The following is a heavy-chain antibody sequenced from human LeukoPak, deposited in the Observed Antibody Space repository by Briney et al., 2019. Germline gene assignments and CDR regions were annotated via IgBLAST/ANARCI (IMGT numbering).Heavy chain of an antibody. Sequence: SETLSLTCAVYGGSFSGYYWSWIRQPAGKGLEWIGRIYTSGSTNYSPSLKSRVTMSVDTSKNQFSLKLSSVTAADTAVYYCARDAIRTYYYDSSGYYRGSDYSFDIWGQGTMVTVSS. J-gene: IGHJ3*02. CDR1: GGSFSGYY. CDR3: ARDAIRTYYYDSSGYYRGSDYSFDI. D-gene: IGHD3-22*01. CDR2: IYTSGST. V-gene: IGHV4-4*07.